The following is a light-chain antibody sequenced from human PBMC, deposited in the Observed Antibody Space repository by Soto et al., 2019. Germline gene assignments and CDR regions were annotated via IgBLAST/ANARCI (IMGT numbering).Light chain of an antibody. Sequence: QSALTQPASVSGSPGQSITLSCTGTSSDVGSYNLVSWYQQHPGKAPKLMIYKGSKRPSGVANRFSGSKSGNTASLKISGLQAEDEADYYCCSYAGSSTLVFGGGTKRTVL. CDR1: SSDVGSYNL. CDR2: KGS. CDR3: CSYAGSSTLV. J-gene: IGLJ2*01. V-gene: IGLV2-23*01.